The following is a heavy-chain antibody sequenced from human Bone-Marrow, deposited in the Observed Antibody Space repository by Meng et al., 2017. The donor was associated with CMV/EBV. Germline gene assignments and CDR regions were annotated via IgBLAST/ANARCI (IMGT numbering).Heavy chain of an antibody. Sequence: GGSLRLSCAASGFTFSSYGMHWVRQAPGKGLEWVAFIRYDGSNKYYADSVKGRFTISRDNSKNTLYLQMNSLRAEDTAVYYCARGAARPFDYWGQGTLVTVSS. J-gene: IGHJ4*02. CDR2: IRYDGSNK. CDR1: GFTFSSYG. CDR3: ARGAARPFDY. V-gene: IGHV3-30*02. D-gene: IGHD6-6*01.